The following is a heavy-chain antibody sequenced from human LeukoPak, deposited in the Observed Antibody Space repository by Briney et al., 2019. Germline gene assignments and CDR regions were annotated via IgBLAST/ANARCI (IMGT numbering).Heavy chain of an antibody. CDR1: GGSINNYY. J-gene: IGHJ4*02. CDR3: ARGAGWYEY. D-gene: IGHD6-19*01. V-gene: IGHV4-59*01. CDR2: IHYSGST. Sequence: SETLSLTCTVSGGSINNYYWSWLRQPPGKGLEWIGYIHYSGSTNYNFSLKSRATISVDTSKSQFSLKLSSVTAADTAVYYCARGAGWYEYWGQGTLVTVSS.